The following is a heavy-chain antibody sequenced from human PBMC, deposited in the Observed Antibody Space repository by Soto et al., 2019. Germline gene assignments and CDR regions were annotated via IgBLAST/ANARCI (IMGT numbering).Heavy chain of an antibody. Sequence: GGSLRLSCAASGFSFRSYGMHWVRQAPGKGLEWVAVIWYDGNKKYYGDSVRGRFTISRDNSQNTLYPEMNSLRAEDTAVYYCVVDTTGLLDYWGQGTLVTVSS. CDR1: GFSFRSYG. CDR3: VVDTTGLLDY. CDR2: IWYDGNKK. J-gene: IGHJ4*02. D-gene: IGHD5-18*01. V-gene: IGHV3-33*03.